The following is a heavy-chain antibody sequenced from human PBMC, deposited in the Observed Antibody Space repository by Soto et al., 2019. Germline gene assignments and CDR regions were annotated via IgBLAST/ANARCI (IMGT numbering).Heavy chain of an antibody. D-gene: IGHD1-7*01. V-gene: IGHV1-24*01. Sequence: ASVKVSCKVSGYTLTELSMHWVRQAPGKGLEWMGGFDPEDGETIYAQKVQGRVTMTEDTSTDTAYMELSSLRSEYTAVYYCATGTGTTDYYYYMDAWGKGTTVTVSS. J-gene: IGHJ6*03. CDR3: ATGTGTTDYYYYMDA. CDR1: GYTLTELS. CDR2: FDPEDGET.